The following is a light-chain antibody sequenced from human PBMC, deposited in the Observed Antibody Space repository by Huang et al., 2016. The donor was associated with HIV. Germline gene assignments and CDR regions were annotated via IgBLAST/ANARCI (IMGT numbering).Light chain of an antibody. CDR2: DAS. CDR1: QNVRTY. Sequence: IVLTQSPATLSLSPGERAILSCRASQNVRTYLAWYQQKPGQAPRLLIHDASKRANGITSRFSGSGSGTDFTLTISSLEPEDFAVYYCQHRGTWPPYTFGQGTKLEIK. V-gene: IGKV3-11*01. CDR3: QHRGTWPPYT. J-gene: IGKJ2*01.